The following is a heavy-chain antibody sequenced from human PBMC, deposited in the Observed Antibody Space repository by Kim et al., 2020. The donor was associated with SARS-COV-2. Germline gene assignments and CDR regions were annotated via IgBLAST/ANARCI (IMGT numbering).Heavy chain of an antibody. J-gene: IGHJ1*01. CDR3: VLSLRYHPYFHH. Sequence: SETLSLTCTVSGGSISSSPYYWGWVRQPPGKGLEWIGTIYYGGNTYDKSSPKSRVTISGDPSKSQFSLNLISVTAADTAVDYCVLSLRYHPYFHHWGPG. CDR1: GGSISSSPYY. CDR2: IYYGGNT. D-gene: IGHD1-26*01. V-gene: IGHV4-39*01.